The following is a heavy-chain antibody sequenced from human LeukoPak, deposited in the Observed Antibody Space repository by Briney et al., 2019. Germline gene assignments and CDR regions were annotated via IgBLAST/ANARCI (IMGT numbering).Heavy chain of an antibody. J-gene: IGHJ4*02. Sequence: GGSLRLSCVASGFTFSSYSMSWVRQAPGKGLEWVSAISGSGGSTYYADSVKGRFTISRDNSKNTLYLQMNSLRAEDTAVYYCAKESGGSSGSDPYWGQGTLVTVSS. D-gene: IGHD3-22*01. CDR3: AKESGGSSGSDPY. CDR1: GFTFSSYS. CDR2: ISGSGGST. V-gene: IGHV3-23*01.